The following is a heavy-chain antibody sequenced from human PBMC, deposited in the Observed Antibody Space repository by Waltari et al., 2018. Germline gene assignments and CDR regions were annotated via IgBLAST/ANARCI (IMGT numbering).Heavy chain of an antibody. V-gene: IGHV3-23*02. CDR2: ISQVVGTN. CDR3: ARRGAGSLPPLDN. D-gene: IGHD3-10*01. Sequence: APGKGRDLVSDISQVVGTNYYVDSGKGRCTFSRYNSKHTVFLQMNSLRAGDTAVFCCARRGAGSLPPLDNWVQGTLVTVS. J-gene: IGHJ4*02.